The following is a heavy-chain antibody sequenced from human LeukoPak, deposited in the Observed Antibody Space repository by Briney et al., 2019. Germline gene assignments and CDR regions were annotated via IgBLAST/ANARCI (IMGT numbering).Heavy chain of an antibody. CDR2: ISASGDTT. CDR1: GFPFSAYA. CDR3: TTESQYTYGYGYYHYYMDV. D-gene: IGHD5-18*01. Sequence: PGGSLRLSCAASGFPFSAYAMSWVRQAPGKGLEWVSAISASGDTTYYADSVRGRFTISRDNSKNTLYLQMNSLKTEDTAVYYCTTESQYTYGYGYYHYYMDVWGKGTTVTVSS. V-gene: IGHV3-23*01. J-gene: IGHJ6*03.